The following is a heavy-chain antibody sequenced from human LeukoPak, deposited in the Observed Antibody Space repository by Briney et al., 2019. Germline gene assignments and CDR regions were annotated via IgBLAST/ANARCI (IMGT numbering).Heavy chain of an antibody. CDR3: ARALYGYGMDV. CDR2: IHPGDAKT. CDR1: EYSFSNYW. Sequence: GESLKISCQGSEYSFSNYWIDWVRQMPGKGLEWMGIIHPGDAKTKYSPSFQGQVTISADKSISTAYLQWSSLKASDTAIYYCARALYGYGMDVWGQGTTVTVSS. D-gene: IGHD2-15*01. V-gene: IGHV5-51*01. J-gene: IGHJ6*02.